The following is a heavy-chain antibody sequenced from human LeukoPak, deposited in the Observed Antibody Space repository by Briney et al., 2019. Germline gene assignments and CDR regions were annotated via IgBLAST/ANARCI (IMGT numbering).Heavy chain of an antibody. CDR3: AKAQLPLDIVVVAADY. J-gene: IGHJ4*02. CDR1: GFTFSSYA. CDR2: ISGSGGST. D-gene: IGHD2-15*01. Sequence: PGGSLRLSCAASGFTFSSYAMSWVRQAPGKGLEWVSAISGSGGSTYYADSVKGRFTISRDNSKNTLYLQMNSLRAEDTAVYYCAKAQLPLDIVVVAADYWGQGTLVTVSS. V-gene: IGHV3-23*01.